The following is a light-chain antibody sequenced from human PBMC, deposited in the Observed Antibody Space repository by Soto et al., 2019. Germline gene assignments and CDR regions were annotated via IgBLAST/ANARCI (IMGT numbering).Light chain of an antibody. J-gene: IGKJ2*01. Sequence: EIVLTQSPGTLSLSPGERATLSCRASQSVSNNYLAWYQQKPGQAPRLIIYGASTRATGIPDRFSGSGSGTDFTLTISRLEPEDFAVYYCQQYGNSPPYTFGQGTKVDIK. CDR3: QQYGNSPPYT. CDR1: QSVSNNY. V-gene: IGKV3-20*01. CDR2: GAS.